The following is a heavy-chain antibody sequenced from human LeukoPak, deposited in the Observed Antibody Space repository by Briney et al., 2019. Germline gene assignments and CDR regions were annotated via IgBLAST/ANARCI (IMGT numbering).Heavy chain of an antibody. CDR1: GFTFNKYA. CDR2: ISCGCTNT. Sequence: GGALRLFCAASGFTFNKYAMNWVGQAPGKGLGGDSVISCGCTNTHYALSVKGRFTVSRDNSNHPPYLQLNSLSAHHTALYYCARGRGSVDYTCFHPWGQGPLLRLL. D-gene: IGHD3-10*01. V-gene: IGHV3-23*01. J-gene: IGHJ5*02. CDR3: ARGRGSVDYTCFHP.